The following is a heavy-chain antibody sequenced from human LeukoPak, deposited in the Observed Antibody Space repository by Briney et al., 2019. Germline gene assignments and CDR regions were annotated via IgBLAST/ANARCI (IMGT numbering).Heavy chain of an antibody. Sequence: ASAKVSCKEPGDTFTSYYMHWVRQAPGQGLEWMGIINPSGGSTSYAQKFQGRVTMTRDTSTSTVYMELSSLRSEDTAVYYCARSKIGDAFDIWGQGTMVTVSS. CDR3: ARSKIGDAFDI. J-gene: IGHJ3*02. CDR2: INPSGGST. V-gene: IGHV1-46*01. CDR1: GDTFTSYY.